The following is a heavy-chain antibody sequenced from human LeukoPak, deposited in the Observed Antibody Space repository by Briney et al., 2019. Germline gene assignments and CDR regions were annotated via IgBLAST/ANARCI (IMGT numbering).Heavy chain of an antibody. D-gene: IGHD3-9*01. CDR1: GLTFSSYS. CDR2: ISGSGGST. Sequence: GGSLRLSCAASGLTFSSYSMSWVRQAPGKGLEWVSAISGSGGSTYYADSVKGRFTISRDNSKNTLYLQMNSLRAEDTAVYYCAKEDYDILTGYYFDYWGQGTLVTVSS. J-gene: IGHJ4*02. CDR3: AKEDYDILTGYYFDY. V-gene: IGHV3-23*01.